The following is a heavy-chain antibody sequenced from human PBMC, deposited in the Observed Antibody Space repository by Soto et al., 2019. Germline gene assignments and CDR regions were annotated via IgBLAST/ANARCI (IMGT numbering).Heavy chain of an antibody. CDR3: AKVNYDLWTGPTFVDF. V-gene: IGHV3-23*01. D-gene: IGHD3-3*01. J-gene: IGHJ4*02. Sequence: GSLRLSCAASGFTFSSYTMSWVRQAPGKGLERVLALSASGGSTYYADSVKGRFTISRDNVKNTVFLQMNSLGGEDTAVYYCAKVNYDLWTGPTFVDFWGQGIQVTVSS. CDR2: LSASGGST. CDR1: GFTFSSYT.